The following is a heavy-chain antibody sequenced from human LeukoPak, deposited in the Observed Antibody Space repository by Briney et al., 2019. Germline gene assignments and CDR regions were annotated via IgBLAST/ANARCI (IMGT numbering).Heavy chain of an antibody. CDR1: GFTFSSYA. CDR2: ISGSGGST. Sequence: GGSLRLPCAASGFTFSSYAMSWVRQAPGKGLEWVSAISGSGGSTYYADSVKGRFTISRDNSKNTLYLQMNSLRAEDTAAYYCAKANEGLRYFDWLSFFDYWGQGTLVTVSS. CDR3: AKANEGLRYFDWLSFFDY. J-gene: IGHJ4*02. D-gene: IGHD3-9*01. V-gene: IGHV3-23*01.